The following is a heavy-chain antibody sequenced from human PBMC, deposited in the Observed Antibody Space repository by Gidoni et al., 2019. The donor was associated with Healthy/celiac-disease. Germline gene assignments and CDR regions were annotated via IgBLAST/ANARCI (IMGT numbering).Heavy chain of an antibody. V-gene: IGHV1-69*01. Sequence: QVQLVQSGAEVKKPGSSVTVSCKASGGTVSSYAISWVRQAPGQGLEWMGGIIPIFGTANYAQKFQGRVTITADESTSTAYMELSSLRSEDTAVYYCARDTAMVRYYGMDVWGQGTTVTVSS. D-gene: IGHD5-18*01. CDR3: ARDTAMVRYYGMDV. CDR2: IIPIFGTA. J-gene: IGHJ6*02. CDR1: GGTVSSYA.